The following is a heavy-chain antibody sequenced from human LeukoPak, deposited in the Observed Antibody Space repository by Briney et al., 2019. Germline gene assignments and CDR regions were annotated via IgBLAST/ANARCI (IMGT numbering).Heavy chain of an antibody. V-gene: IGHV4-59*11. CDR3: ARGRDWFDP. CDR2: IYYSGST. J-gene: IGHJ5*02. CDR1: GGSISSHY. Sequence: MASETLSLTCTVSGGSISSHYWSWIRQPPGKGLEWIGYIYYSGSTNYNPSLKSRVTMSVDTSKNQFSLKLSSVTAADMAVYYCARGRDWFDPWGQGNVVTVSS.